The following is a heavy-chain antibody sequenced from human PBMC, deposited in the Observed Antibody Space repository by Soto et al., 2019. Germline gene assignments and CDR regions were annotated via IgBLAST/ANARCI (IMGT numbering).Heavy chain of an antibody. Sequence: ASVKVSCKVSGYTLTELSMHWVRQAPGKGLEWMGGFDPEDGETIYAQKFQGRVTMTEDTSTDTAYMELRSLGSGDTAVYYCATGTPYSGSYPMGGFDYWGQGTLVTVSS. CDR1: GYTLTELS. CDR2: FDPEDGET. J-gene: IGHJ4*02. D-gene: IGHD1-26*01. V-gene: IGHV1-24*01. CDR3: ATGTPYSGSYPMGGFDY.